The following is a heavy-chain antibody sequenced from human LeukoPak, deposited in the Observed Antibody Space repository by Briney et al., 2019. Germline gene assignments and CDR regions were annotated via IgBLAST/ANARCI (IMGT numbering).Heavy chain of an antibody. CDR3: ARIPSPGWFDP. Sequence: PSETLSLTCTVSGGSIGSSSYYWGWIRQPPGKGLEWIANIYYSGSTYYNPSLKSRVTISINTSKNQFSLKLPSVTAAYTAVYYCARIPSPGWFDPWGQGTLVTVSS. V-gene: IGHV4-39*07. CDR2: IYYSGST. CDR1: GGSIGSSSYY. J-gene: IGHJ5*02.